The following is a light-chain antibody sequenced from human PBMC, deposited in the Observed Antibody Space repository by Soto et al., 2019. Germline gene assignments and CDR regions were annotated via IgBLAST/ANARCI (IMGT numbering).Light chain of an antibody. CDR2: GAS. CDR1: HSVSSSY. Sequence: EIVLTQSPGTLSFSPGERATLSCRASHSVSSSYLAWYQQKPGQAPRLLIYGASSRATGIPDRFSGSGSGTEFTLTISSLQSEDFAVYYCQQYNNWPRTFGQGTKVDI. CDR3: QQYNNWPRT. V-gene: IGKV3-20*01. J-gene: IGKJ1*01.